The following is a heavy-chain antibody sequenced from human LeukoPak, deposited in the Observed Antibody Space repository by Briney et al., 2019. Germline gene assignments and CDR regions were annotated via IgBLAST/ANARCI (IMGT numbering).Heavy chain of an antibody. V-gene: IGHV3-23*01. CDR3: AKAGRYGSGSFYF. CDR1: GFTFSTYA. J-gene: IGHJ4*02. D-gene: IGHD3-10*01. CDR2: ISGSDDGT. Sequence: PGGSLRLSCAASGFTFSTYAMSWVRQIPGKGLEWVSAISGSDDGTYYADSVKGRFTISRDNSKNTLYLQMNSLRAEDTAVYYCAKAGRYGSGSFYFWGQGTLVTVSS.